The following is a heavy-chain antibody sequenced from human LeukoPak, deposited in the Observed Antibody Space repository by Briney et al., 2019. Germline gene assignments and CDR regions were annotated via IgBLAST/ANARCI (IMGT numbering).Heavy chain of an antibody. D-gene: IGHD2-2*01. CDR3: ARASYCSSTSCSSGAFDI. V-gene: IGHV4-38-2*01. CDR2: IYHSGST. J-gene: IGHJ3*02. CDR1: GYPISSGYY. Sequence: SETLSLTCAVSGYPISSGYYWGWIRQPPGKGLEWIGSIYHSGSTYYNPSLKSRVTISVDTSKNQFSLKLSSVTAADTAVYYCARASYCSSTSCSSGAFDIWGQGTMVTVSS.